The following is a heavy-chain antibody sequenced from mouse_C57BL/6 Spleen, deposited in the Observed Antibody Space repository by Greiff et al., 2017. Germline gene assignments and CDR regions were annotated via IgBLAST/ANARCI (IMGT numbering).Heavy chain of an antibody. Sequence: EVQGVEPGGGLVKPGGSLKLSCAASGFTFSSYAMPWVRQTPEKRLEWVATISDGGSYTYYPDNVKGRFTISRDNAKNNLYLQMSHLKSEDTAMYYYARDQRGSFAYWGQGTLVTVSA. J-gene: IGHJ3*01. CDR3: ARDQRGSFAY. CDR1: GFTFSSYA. CDR2: ISDGGSYT. V-gene: IGHV5-4*01. D-gene: IGHD3-1*01.